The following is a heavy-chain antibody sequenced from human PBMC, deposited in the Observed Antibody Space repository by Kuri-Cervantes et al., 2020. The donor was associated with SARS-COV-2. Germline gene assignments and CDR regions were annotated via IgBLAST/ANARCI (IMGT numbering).Heavy chain of an antibody. CDR1: GYTFTSYY. CDR2: INPSGGST. D-gene: IGHD3-16*02. CDR3: ARARDMMTIGGVIVSAFDI. Sequence: ASVKVSCKASGYTFTSYYMHWVRQAPGQGLEWMGIINPSGGSTNYAQKFQGRVTMTRDTSTGTVYMELSSLRSEDTAVYYCARARDMMTIGGVIVSAFDIWGQGTMVTVSS. V-gene: IGHV1-46*01. J-gene: IGHJ3*02.